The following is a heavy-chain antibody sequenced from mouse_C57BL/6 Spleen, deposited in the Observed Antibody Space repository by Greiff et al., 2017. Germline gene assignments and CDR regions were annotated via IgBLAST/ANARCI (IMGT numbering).Heavy chain of an antibody. CDR1: GFTFSSYA. J-gene: IGHJ4*01. Sequence: DVHLVESGGGLVKPGGSLKLSCAASGFTFSSYAMSWVRQTPEKRLEWVATISDGGSYTYYPDNVKGRFTISRDNAKNNLYLQMSHLKSEDTAMYYCARDGYAAMDYWGQGTSVTVSS. CDR2: ISDGGSYT. V-gene: IGHV5-4*01. CDR3: ARDGYAAMDY. D-gene: IGHD2-2*01.